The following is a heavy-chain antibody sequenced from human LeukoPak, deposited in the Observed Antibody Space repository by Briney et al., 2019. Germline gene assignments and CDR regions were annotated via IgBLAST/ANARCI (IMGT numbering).Heavy chain of an antibody. CDR3: TTSPYDSSGYADY. J-gene: IGHJ4*02. V-gene: IGHV3-15*01. D-gene: IGHD3-22*01. Sequence: GGSLRLSCAASGFSFSDYYMTWIRQAPGKGLEWVGRIKRKTDGGTTDYAAPVKGRFTISRDDSKNTLYLQMNSLKTEDTAVYYCTTSPYDSSGYADYWGQGTLVTVSS. CDR2: IKRKTDGGTT. CDR1: GFSFSDYY.